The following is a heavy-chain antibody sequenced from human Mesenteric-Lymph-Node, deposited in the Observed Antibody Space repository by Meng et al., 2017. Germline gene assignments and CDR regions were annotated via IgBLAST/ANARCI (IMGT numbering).Heavy chain of an antibody. J-gene: IGHJ4*02. CDR3: TTVSSSSLGY. CDR1: GFTFSDYF. D-gene: IGHD6-6*01. V-gene: IGHV3-11*01. Sequence: QGQLVESGGGVVQPGRSLRLSCAASGFTFSDYFMTWIRQAPGKGLEWLSYISNTGSITYHADSVKGRFSISRDNAKNSLYLQTNSLRPEDTAVYYCTTVSSSSLGYWGQGTLVTVSS. CDR2: ISNTGSIT.